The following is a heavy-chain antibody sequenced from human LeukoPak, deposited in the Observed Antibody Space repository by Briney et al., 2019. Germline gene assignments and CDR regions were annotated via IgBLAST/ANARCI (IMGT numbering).Heavy chain of an antibody. D-gene: IGHD2-2*01. CDR2: TYYRSTWYN. J-gene: IGHJ5*02. Sequence: SQTLSLTCAITGDSFSSNSVTWNWIRQSPSRGLEWLGRTYYRSTWYNDYAVSVRGRITVNPDTSKNQFSLHLNSVTPEDTAVYYCARRLTQYDCFDPWGQGILVTVSS. CDR3: ARRLTQYDCFDP. V-gene: IGHV6-1*01. CDR1: GDSFSSNSVT.